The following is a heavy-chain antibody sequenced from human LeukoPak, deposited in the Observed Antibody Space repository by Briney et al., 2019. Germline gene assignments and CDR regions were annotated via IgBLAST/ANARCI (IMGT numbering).Heavy chain of an antibody. Sequence: GASVKVSCKASGYTFTSYGISWVRQAPGQGLEWMGRISAYNGNTNYAQKLQGRVTMTTDTSTSTAYMELRSLRSDDTAVYYCARPRSQTYYDFWSGYGDAFDIWGQGTMVTVSS. CDR3: ARPRSQTYYDFWSGYGDAFDI. J-gene: IGHJ3*02. CDR2: ISAYNGNT. CDR1: GYTFTSYG. D-gene: IGHD3-3*01. V-gene: IGHV1-18*01.